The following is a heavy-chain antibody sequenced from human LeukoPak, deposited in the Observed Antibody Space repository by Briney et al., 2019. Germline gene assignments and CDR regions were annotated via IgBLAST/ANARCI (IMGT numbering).Heavy chain of an antibody. CDR3: ARATGYSYGFRTIDFDY. D-gene: IGHD5-18*01. Sequence: PSETLSLTCAVYGGSFSRYYWSWIRQPPGKGLEWIGEINHSGSTNYNPSLKSRVTISVDTSKNQFSLKLSSVTAADTAVYYCARATGYSYGFRTIDFDYWGQGTLVTVSS. CDR2: INHSGST. CDR1: GGSFSRYY. J-gene: IGHJ4*02. V-gene: IGHV4-34*01.